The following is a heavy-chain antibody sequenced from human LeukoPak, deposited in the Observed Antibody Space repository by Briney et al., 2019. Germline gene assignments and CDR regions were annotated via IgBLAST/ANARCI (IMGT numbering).Heavy chain of an antibody. J-gene: IGHJ4*02. CDR2: IYYNGNI. CDR3: ARHADSGFGELAFDY. D-gene: IGHD3-10*01. V-gene: IGHV4-39*01. CDR1: GGSISSSSYY. Sequence: SETLSLTCTVSGGSISSSSYYWGWIRQPPGKGLEWIGSIYYNGNIYYNPSLKSRVTISVDTAKNQLSLKLTSVTDADTAVYYCARHADSGFGELAFDYWGQGTLVTVSS.